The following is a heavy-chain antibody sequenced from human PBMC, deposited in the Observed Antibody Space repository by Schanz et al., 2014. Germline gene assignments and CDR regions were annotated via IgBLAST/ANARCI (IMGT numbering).Heavy chain of an antibody. CDR1: GYTFTSDS. Sequence: VQLEQSGAEVKKPGSSVKVSCKASGYTFTSDSMHWVRQAPGQGLEWMGMINPSGGSTTYAQKFQGRVTMTRNTSISTAYMELSSLRSEDTAVYYCARGRGCTGGSCYSWFDLWGQGTLVTVAS. V-gene: IGHV1-46*01. D-gene: IGHD2-15*01. CDR2: INPSGGST. CDR3: ARGRGCTGGSCYSWFDL. J-gene: IGHJ5*02.